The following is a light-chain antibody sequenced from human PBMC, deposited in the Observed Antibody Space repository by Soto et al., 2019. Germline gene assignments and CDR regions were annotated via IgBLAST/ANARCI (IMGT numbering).Light chain of an antibody. J-gene: IGLJ1*01. CDR1: SSDVGYYDY. CDR2: AVS. Sequence: QSALTQPASVSGSPGQSITISCTGTSSDVGYYDYVSWYQQHPGKAPKLMIYAVSSRPSGVSNRFSGSKSGNTASLTISGLQAEGEADYYCSSYTSSSTLGVFGTGTKVTV. V-gene: IGLV2-14*01. CDR3: SSYTSSSTLGV.